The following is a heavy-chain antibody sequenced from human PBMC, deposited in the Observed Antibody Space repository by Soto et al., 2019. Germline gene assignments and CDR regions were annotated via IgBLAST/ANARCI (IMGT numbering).Heavy chain of an antibody. CDR2: ISYDGSNK. CDR1: GFTFSSYA. D-gene: IGHD3-22*01. V-gene: IGHV3-30-3*01. CDR3: ARGFSGGYCDSSSSVFFDY. J-gene: IGHJ4*02. Sequence: PGGSLRLSCAASGFTFSSYAMHRVRQAPGKGLEWVAVISYDGSNKYYADSVKGRFTISRDNSKNTLYLQMNSLRAEDAAVYYCARGFSGGYCDSSSSVFFDYWGQGSLDTVSS.